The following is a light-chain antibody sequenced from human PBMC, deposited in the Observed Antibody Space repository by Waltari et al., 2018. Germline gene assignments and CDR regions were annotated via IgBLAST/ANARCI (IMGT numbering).Light chain of an antibody. CDR1: QSVLYSSNTKNY. J-gene: IGKJ4*01. CDR3: QQYYSTPPA. V-gene: IGKV4-1*01. CDR2: WAS. Sequence: DIVMTQSPDSLAVSLGERTTINCKSSQSVLYSSNTKNYLAWYQQKPGQTPKLLIYWASTRESGVPDRFSGSGSGTDFTLTISSLQAEDVAVYYCQQYYSTPPAFGGGTKVGIK.